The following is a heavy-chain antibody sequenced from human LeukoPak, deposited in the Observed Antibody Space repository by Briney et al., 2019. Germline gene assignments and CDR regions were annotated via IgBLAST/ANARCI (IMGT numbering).Heavy chain of an antibody. Sequence: SETLSLTCAVYGGSFSGYYWSWIRQPPGKGLEWIGEINHSGSTNYNPSLKSRVTISVDTSKNQFSLKLGSVTAADTAVYYCARVSAKLVPGYWGQGTLVTVSS. CDR2: INHSGST. V-gene: IGHV4-34*01. CDR1: GGSFSGYY. J-gene: IGHJ4*02. CDR3: ARVSAKLVPGY. D-gene: IGHD6-13*01.